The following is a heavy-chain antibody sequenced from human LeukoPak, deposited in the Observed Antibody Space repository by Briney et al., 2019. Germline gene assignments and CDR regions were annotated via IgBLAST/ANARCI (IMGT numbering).Heavy chain of an antibody. D-gene: IGHD6-19*01. CDR1: GASISSYY. Sequence: SETLSHTCTVSGASISSYYWSWIRQPAGRGLEWIGRIYNSGSTDYNPSLKSRVTMSADTSKSQFSLKLSSVTAADTAVYFCARGGEYSSGYYSDVFHVWGQGTMVTVSS. J-gene: IGHJ3*01. CDR2: IYNSGST. V-gene: IGHV4-4*07. CDR3: ARGGEYSSGYYSDVFHV.